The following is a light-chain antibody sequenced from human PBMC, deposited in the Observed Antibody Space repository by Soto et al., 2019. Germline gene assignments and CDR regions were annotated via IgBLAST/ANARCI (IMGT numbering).Light chain of an antibody. V-gene: IGKV3-15*01. J-gene: IGKJ2*01. CDR3: QQYNKWPPYT. CDR2: GAS. CDR1: QSVSSN. Sequence: EIVMTQSPDTLSVSPGERATLSCRASQSVSSNLARYQQKPGQAPRLLIYGASSRATGIPARFSGSGSGTEFTLTISSLQSEDFAVYYCQQYNKWPPYTFGQGTKLEIK.